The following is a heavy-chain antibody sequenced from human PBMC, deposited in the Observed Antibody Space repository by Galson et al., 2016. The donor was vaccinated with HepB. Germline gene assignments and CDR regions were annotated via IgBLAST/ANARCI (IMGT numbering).Heavy chain of an antibody. CDR3: GAVIRGVRGWASFDY. J-gene: IGHJ4*02. CDR1: GFTFTNSA. V-gene: IGHV1-58*01. CDR2: VVGGSGNT. D-gene: IGHD3-10*01. Sequence: SVKVSCKASGFTFTNSAVQWVRQARGQGLEWIGWVVGGSGNTHYTEKFQERVTITRDMSTSTAYMELSSLRSEDTAVYYCGAVIRGVRGWASFDYWGQGALVTVSS.